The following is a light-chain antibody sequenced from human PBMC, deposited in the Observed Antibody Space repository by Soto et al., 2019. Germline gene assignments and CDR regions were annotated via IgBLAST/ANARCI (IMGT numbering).Light chain of an antibody. CDR1: QSISTW. CDR2: AAS. CDR3: QQYNDYIT. J-gene: IGKJ5*01. V-gene: IGKV1-5*01. Sequence: DTPITQSPSTLSASLGDRVTITCRASQSISTWLAWYQQKPGKAPKLLIYAASTLENGVPTRFSGTGSETEFTLTVSSLQPDDSATYYCQQYNDYITFGQGTRLEI.